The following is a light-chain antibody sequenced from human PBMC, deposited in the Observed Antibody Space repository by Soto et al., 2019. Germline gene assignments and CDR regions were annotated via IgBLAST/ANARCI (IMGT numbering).Light chain of an antibody. CDR3: QQYNNWPPFT. CDR1: LSVSSS. J-gene: IGKJ3*01. CDR2: GAS. V-gene: IGKV3-15*01. Sequence: EIVMTQPPATLSVSPGERVTLSCRASLSVSSSLAWYQQKPGQAPRLLIYGASTRATGIPARFSGSGSGTEFTLTISSLQSEDFAVYYCQQYNNWPPFTFGPGTKVDIK.